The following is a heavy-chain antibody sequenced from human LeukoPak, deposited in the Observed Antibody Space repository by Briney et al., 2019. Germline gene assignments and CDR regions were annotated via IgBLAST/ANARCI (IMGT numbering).Heavy chain of an antibody. CDR2: ISSSSAI. CDR3: ARSEMGYYYYYMDV. Sequence: GGSLRLSCAASGFTFSSYSMNWVRQAPGKGLEWVSYISSSSAIYYADSVKGRFTISRDNAKNSLYLQMNSLRADDTAVYYCARSEMGYYYYYMDVWGKGTTVTISS. CDR1: GFTFSSYS. J-gene: IGHJ6*03. V-gene: IGHV3-21*05. D-gene: IGHD5-24*01.